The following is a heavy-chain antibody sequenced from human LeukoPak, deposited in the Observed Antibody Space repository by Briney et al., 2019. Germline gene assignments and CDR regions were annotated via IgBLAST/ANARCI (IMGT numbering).Heavy chain of an antibody. CDR2: TPNDRRNN. J-gene: IGHJ4*02. CDR3: ATSRDFYDTSGYYAYYFDC. D-gene: IGHD3-22*01. V-gene: IGHV3-30*03. Sequence: PGRSLRLSCAASGFNFNNYGMHWVRQAPDKGLEWVAVTPNDRRNNYYAESVKGRFTISRDNSKNTLYLQMNSLRTEDTAVYYCATSRDFYDTSGYYAYYFDCWGQGTLVTVSS. CDR1: GFNFNNYG.